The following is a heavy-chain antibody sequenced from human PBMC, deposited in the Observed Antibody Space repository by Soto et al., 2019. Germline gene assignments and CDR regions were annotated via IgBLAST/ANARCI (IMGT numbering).Heavy chain of an antibody. CDR3: RGRGEFNYYYYGMDV. D-gene: IGHD3-10*01. CDR1: GGSISCSSYY. CDR2: IYYSGST. Sequence: ASETLSLTCTVSGGSISCSSYYWGWIRQPPGKGLEWIGSIYYSGSTYYNPSLKSRVTISVDTSKNQFSLKLSSVTAADTAVYYCRGRGEFNYYYYGMDVWGQGTTVTVSS. V-gene: IGHV4-39*01. J-gene: IGHJ6*02.